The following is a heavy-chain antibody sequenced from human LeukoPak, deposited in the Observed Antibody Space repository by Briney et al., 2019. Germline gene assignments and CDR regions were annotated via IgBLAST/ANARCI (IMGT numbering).Heavy chain of an antibody. CDR2: IRFNGN. J-gene: IGHJ4*02. V-gene: IGHV3-30*02. D-gene: IGHD7-27*01. CDR1: GFTFSNYA. CDR3: ARENWDFDF. Sequence: GGSLRLSCAASGFTFSNYAIHWVRQAPGKGLEWVAFIRFNGNFYADYVKGRFTISRDNSKSTVSLQMDTLRTEDTALYYCARENWDFDFWGQGTLVTVSS.